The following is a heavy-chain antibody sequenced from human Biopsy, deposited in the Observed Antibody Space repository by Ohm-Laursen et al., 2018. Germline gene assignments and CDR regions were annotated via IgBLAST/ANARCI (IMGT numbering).Heavy chain of an antibody. CDR2: INQGGSEN. V-gene: IGHV3-7*01. CDR3: AREKSGQSGRYFDY. Sequence: SLRLSCTASGFTFDTYWMSWVRQAPGKGLEWVANINQGGSENYYVESVKGRFTISRDNAKNSLYLQMNSLRGEDMAVYYCAREKSGQSGRYFDYWGPGTLVSVSS. D-gene: IGHD5-12*01. CDR1: GFTFDTYW. J-gene: IGHJ4*02.